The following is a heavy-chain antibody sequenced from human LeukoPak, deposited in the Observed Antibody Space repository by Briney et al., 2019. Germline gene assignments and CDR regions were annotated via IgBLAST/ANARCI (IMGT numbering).Heavy chain of an antibody. D-gene: IGHD3-10*01. J-gene: IGHJ4*02. CDR2: ISGDGGSR. V-gene: IGHV3-43*02. CDR1: GFTFDDYV. CDR3: RGVKGVFDY. Sequence: GGSLRLSCAASGFTFDDYVMHWVRQAPGKGLEWVSVISGDGGSRNDADSVKGRFTIPRDNSKDSLFLEMDSLRSEDTAVYYCRGVKGVFDYWGQGTLVTVSS.